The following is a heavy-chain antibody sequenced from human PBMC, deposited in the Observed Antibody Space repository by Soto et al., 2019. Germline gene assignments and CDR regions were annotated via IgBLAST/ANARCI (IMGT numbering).Heavy chain of an antibody. CDR1: GFTFSSYE. J-gene: IGHJ6*02. CDR2: ISSSGSTI. Sequence: PGGSLRLSCAASGFTFSSYEMNWVRQAPGKGLEWVSYISSSGSTIYYADSVKGRFTISRDNAKNSLYLQMNSLRAEDTAVYYCAKTITMVRGVTAGAYYYYGTDVWGQGTTVTVSS. CDR3: AKTITMVRGVTAGAYYYYGTDV. D-gene: IGHD3-10*01. V-gene: IGHV3-48*03.